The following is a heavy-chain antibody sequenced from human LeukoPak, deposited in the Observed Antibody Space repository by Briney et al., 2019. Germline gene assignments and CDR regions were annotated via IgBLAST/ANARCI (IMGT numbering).Heavy chain of an antibody. Sequence: SETLSLTCTVSGGSISSGGYYWSWIRQPPGKGLEWIGYIYYSGSTYYNPSLKSRVTISVDTSKNQFSLKLSSVTAADTAVYYCAAHQWGSSWYSDYGMDVWGQGTTVTVSS. CDR3: AAHQWGSSWYSDYGMDV. CDR2: IYYSGST. CDR1: GGSISSGGYY. D-gene: IGHD6-13*01. V-gene: IGHV4-30-4*08. J-gene: IGHJ6*02.